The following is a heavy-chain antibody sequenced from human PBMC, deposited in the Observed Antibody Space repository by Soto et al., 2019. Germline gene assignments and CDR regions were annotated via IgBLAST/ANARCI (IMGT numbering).Heavy chain of an antibody. D-gene: IGHD5-18*01. CDR3: ARARSWGYSYGNNHIDY. V-gene: IGHV4-34*01. J-gene: IGHJ4*02. Sequence: SETLSLTCAVYGGSFSGYYWSWIRQPPGKGLEWIGEINHSGSTNYNPSLKSRVTISVDTSKNQFSLKLSAVTAADTAVYYCARARSWGYSYGNNHIDYWGQGTLVTVSS. CDR2: INHSGST. CDR1: GGSFSGYY.